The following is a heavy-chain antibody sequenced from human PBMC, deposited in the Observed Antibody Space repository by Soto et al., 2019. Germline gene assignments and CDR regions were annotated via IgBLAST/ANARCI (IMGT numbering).Heavy chain of an antibody. Sequence: QVQLVQSGAEVKNPGASVKVSCKASGYTFTRYGIGWARQAPGQGLEWMGWINTYNSNTNYAQNVQGRVTLTTDTSTSTAYMELRSLTSNAPAIYYCAMVDVYVTPSPQDVWGQGTTVIVSS. CDR1: GYTFTRYG. CDR3: AMVDVYVTPSPQDV. V-gene: IGHV1-18*01. J-gene: IGHJ6*02. CDR2: INTYNSNT. D-gene: IGHD3-16*01.